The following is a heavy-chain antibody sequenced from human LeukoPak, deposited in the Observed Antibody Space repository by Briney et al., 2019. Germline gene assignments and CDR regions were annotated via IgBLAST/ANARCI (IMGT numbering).Heavy chain of an antibody. CDR2: ISSSSSYI. Sequence: GGSLRLSCAASGFTFSSYSMNWVRQAPGKGLEWVSSISSSSSYIYYADPVKGRFTISRDNAKNSLYLQMNSLRAEDTAVYYCAAPYCSGGSCYIEYFQHWGQGTLVTVSS. V-gene: IGHV3-21*01. CDR1: GFTFSSYS. J-gene: IGHJ1*01. D-gene: IGHD2-15*01. CDR3: AAPYCSGGSCYIEYFQH.